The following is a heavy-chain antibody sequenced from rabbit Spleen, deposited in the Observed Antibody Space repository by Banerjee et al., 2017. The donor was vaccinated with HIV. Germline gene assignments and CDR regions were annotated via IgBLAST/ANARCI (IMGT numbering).Heavy chain of an antibody. CDR2: IDTSDGDT. V-gene: IGHV1S40*01. J-gene: IGHJ4*01. CDR1: GFSFSSNW. Sequence: QSLEESGGDLVKPGASLTLTCTVSGFSFSSNWICWVRQAPGKGLEWIACIDTSDGDTDYASWAKGRFTISKTSSTTVTLQMTSLTVADTATYFCARASNTLIYALDLWGQGTLVTVS. D-gene: IGHD6-1*01. CDR3: ARASNTLIYALDL.